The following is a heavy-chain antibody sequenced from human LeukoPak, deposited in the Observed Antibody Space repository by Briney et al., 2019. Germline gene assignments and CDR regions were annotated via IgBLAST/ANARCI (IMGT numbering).Heavy chain of an antibody. CDR3: ARGNLLWFGELLKVWFDP. Sequence: SVKVSCKASGGTFSSYAISWVRQAPGQGLEWMGGIIPIFGTANYAQKFQGRVTITTDESTSTAYMELSSLRSEDTAVYYCARGNLLWFGELLKVWFDPWGQGTLVTVSS. CDR2: IIPIFGTA. V-gene: IGHV1-69*05. D-gene: IGHD3-10*01. J-gene: IGHJ5*02. CDR1: GGTFSSYA.